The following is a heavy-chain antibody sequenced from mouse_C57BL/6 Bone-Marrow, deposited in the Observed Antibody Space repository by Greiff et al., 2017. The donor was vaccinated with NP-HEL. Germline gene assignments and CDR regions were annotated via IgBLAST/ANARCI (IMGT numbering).Heavy chain of an antibody. D-gene: IGHD2-3*01. Sequence: VQLQQSGAELVRPGTSVKKSCKASGYTFTNYWIGWAKQRPGHGLEWIGDIYPGGGYTNYNEKFKGKATLTADKSSSTAYMQFSSLTSEDSAIYYCARYDGYYVGWFAYWGQGTLVTVSA. CDR2: IYPGGGYT. J-gene: IGHJ3*01. V-gene: IGHV1-63*01. CDR3: ARYDGYYVGWFAY. CDR1: GYTFTNYW.